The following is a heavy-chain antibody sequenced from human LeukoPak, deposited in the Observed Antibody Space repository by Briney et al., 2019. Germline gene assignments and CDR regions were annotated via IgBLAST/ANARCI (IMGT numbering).Heavy chain of an antibody. CDR3: ARNLLSWVNGMDV. D-gene: IGHD2/OR15-2a*01. CDR1: GFTFSSYG. CDR2: IWYDGSNK. V-gene: IGHV3-33*01. Sequence: AGGSLRLSCAASGFTFSSYGMHWVRQAPGKGLEWVAVIWYDGSNKYYADSVKGRFTISRDNSKNTLYLQMNSLRGEDTAVYFCARNLLSWVNGMDVWGQGATVTVSS. J-gene: IGHJ6*02.